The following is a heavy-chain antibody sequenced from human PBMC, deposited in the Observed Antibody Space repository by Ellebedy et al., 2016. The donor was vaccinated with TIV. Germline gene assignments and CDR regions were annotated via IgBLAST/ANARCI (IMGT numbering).Heavy chain of an antibody. Sequence: GESLKISCEASGFICSNYGMHWVRQAPGKGLEWVAFIWYDGGNKYYADSVKGRFTIYRDNSKNTVYLQMNNLGAEDTAVFYCARNRHVDRGDCLDYWGQGTLVTVSS. CDR2: IWYDGGNK. J-gene: IGHJ4*02. D-gene: IGHD2-21*02. V-gene: IGHV3-33*01. CDR3: ARNRHVDRGDCLDY. CDR1: GFICSNYG.